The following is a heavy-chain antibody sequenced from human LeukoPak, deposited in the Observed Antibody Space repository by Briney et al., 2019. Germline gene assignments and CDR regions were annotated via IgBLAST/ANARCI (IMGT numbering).Heavy chain of an antibody. Sequence: GGSLRLSCAASGFTVSTYGMSWVRQAPGKGLEWVSYISSSSSTIYYADSVKGRFTISRDNAKNSLYLQMNSLRAEDTAVYYCASGDYYDSSGYYYVGYFDYWGQGTLVTVSS. V-gene: IGHV3-48*01. D-gene: IGHD3-22*01. CDR3: ASGDYYDSSGYYYVGYFDY. CDR1: GFTVSTYG. J-gene: IGHJ4*02. CDR2: ISSSSSTI.